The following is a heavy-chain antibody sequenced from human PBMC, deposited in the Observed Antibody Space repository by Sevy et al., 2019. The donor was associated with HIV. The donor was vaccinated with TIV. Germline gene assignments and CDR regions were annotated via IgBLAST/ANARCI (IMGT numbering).Heavy chain of an antibody. CDR1: GYSISSGYL. CDR3: AKFGRLLIINGDAFDV. Sequence: SETLSLTCTVSGYSISSGYLWGWIRQPPGKGLEWIGSVDHTGNTYYNPSLKSPVTTSVDTAKNQFSLRLSSVTAADTAVYYCAKFGRLLIINGDAFDVWGQGTMVTVSS. J-gene: IGHJ3*01. CDR2: VDHTGNT. V-gene: IGHV4-38-2*02. D-gene: IGHD3-9*01.